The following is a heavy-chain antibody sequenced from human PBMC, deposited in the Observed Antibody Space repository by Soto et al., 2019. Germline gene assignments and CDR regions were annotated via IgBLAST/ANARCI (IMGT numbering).Heavy chain of an antibody. CDR3: ARGGNDFWSGYFDY. Sequence: QVQLVESGGGVVQPGRSLRLSCAASGFTFSSYGMHWVRQAPGKGLEWVAVISYDGSNRYYADSVKGRFTISRDNSKNTLYLQMNCLRGEDTAGDYCARGGNDFWSGYFDYWGQGTLVTVSS. CDR1: GFTFSSYG. V-gene: IGHV3-30*03. D-gene: IGHD3-3*01. J-gene: IGHJ4*02. CDR2: ISYDGSNR.